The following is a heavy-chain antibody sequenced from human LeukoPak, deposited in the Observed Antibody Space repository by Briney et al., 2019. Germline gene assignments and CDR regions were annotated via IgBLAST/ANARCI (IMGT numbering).Heavy chain of an antibody. CDR1: GGSFTTHY. CDR3: ARDSISMNAFDA. V-gene: IGHV4-59*11. D-gene: IGHD3-22*01. CDR2: ISYIGST. J-gene: IGHJ3*01. Sequence: PSETLSLTCTVSGGSFTTHYWSWIRQPPGKGLEWIGYISYIGSTNYNPSLKSRVTISIDTSKSEVSLMLTSVTAADTAVYSCARDSISMNAFDAWGQGTMVTVSS.